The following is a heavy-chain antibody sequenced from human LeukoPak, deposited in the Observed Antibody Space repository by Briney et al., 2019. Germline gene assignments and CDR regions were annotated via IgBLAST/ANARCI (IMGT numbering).Heavy chain of an antibody. CDR1: GFTFRSYG. Sequence: GGSLRLSCAASGFTFRSYGMHWVRQAPGKGLEWVAIIWSDGSKKYYADSVKGRFTISRDNSKNTLYLQMNSLRAEDTAVYYCARGTVPQFIYWGQGTLVTVSS. V-gene: IGHV3-30*02. CDR3: ARGTVPQFIY. CDR2: IWSDGSKK. D-gene: IGHD1-14*01. J-gene: IGHJ4*02.